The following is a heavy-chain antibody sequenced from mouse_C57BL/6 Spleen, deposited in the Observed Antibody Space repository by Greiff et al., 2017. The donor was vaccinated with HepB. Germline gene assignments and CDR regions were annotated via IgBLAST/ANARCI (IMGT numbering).Heavy chain of an antibody. CDR2: INPNNGGT. CDR3: ARRDVGWYFDV. CDR1: GYTFTDYN. D-gene: IGHD3-3*01. J-gene: IGHJ1*03. Sequence: EVKLQQSGPELVKPGASVKIPCKASGYTFTDYNMDWVKQSHGKSLEWIGDINPNNGGTIYNQKFKGKATLTVDKSSSTAYMELRSLTSEDTAVYYCARRDVGWYFDVWGTGTTVTVSS. V-gene: IGHV1-18*01.